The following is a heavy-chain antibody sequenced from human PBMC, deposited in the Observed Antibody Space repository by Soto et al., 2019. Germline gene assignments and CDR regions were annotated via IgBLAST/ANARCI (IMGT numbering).Heavy chain of an antibody. V-gene: IGHV4-39*01. CDR1: GGSIDRSNYY. J-gene: IGHJ5*02. CDR2: IYYSGST. CDR3: ARHPSDFWFDP. D-gene: IGHD2-21*02. Sequence: PSETLSLTCNVSGGSIDRSNYYWDWLRQPPGKGLEWIGSIYYSGSTYYNPSLKSRVTVSVDTSKNQFSLKLSSVTAADTAVYYCARHPSDFWFDPWAQGTLVTVSS.